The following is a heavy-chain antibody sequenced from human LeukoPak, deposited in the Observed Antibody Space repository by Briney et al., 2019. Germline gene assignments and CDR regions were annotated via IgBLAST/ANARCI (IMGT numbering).Heavy chain of an antibody. CDR1: GFSFSTYW. CDR3: ARDHSRGYRYGYADY. V-gene: IGHV3-7*01. J-gene: IGHJ4*02. CDR2: IKREGSEK. Sequence: GGSLRLSCAASGFSFSTYWMNWVRQPPGKGLEGVANIKREGSEKFCVDSVKRRFTISRDNPKNSLYLNMNTLRREETAVYYCARDHSRGYRYGYADYWGQGSLVIVSS. D-gene: IGHD5-18*01.